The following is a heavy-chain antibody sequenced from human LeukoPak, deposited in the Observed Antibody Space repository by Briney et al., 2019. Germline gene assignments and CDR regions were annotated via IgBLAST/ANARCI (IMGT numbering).Heavy chain of an antibody. CDR2: IKQDGSEK. J-gene: IGHJ6*02. Sequence: GGSLRLSCAASGFTFSSYWMSWVRQAPGKGLEGVANIKQDGSEKYYVDSVKGRFTISRDNAKNSLYLQMNSLRAEDTAVYYCARDATLSGSGYYYYYYGMDVWGQGTTVTVSS. V-gene: IGHV3-7*01. CDR3: ARDATLSGSGYYYYYYGMDV. D-gene: IGHD3-10*01. CDR1: GFTFSSYW.